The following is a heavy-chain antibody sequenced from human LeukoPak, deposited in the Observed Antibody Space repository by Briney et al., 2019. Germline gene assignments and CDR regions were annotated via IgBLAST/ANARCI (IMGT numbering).Heavy chain of an antibody. CDR2: ISYDRSNK. CDR3: ASRRELGTAFDI. CDR1: GLTFGSYA. D-gene: IGHD7-27*01. V-gene: IGHV3-30-3*01. J-gene: IGHJ3*02. Sequence: GGSRRSSCTAPGLTFGSYAMPWVGKAPGKGRRGVAVISYDRSNKYYADSVKGRFTISRDNSKNTLYLQMNSLRAEDTAVYYCASRRELGTAFDIWGQGTMVTVSS.